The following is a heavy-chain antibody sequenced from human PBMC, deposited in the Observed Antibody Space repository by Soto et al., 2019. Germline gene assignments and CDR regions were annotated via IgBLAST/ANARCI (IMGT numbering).Heavy chain of an antibody. CDR1: GYTFTSYG. CDR2: ISAYNGNT. Sequence: ASVKVSCKASGYTFTSYGISWVRQAPGQGLEWMGWISAYNGNTNYAQKLQGRVTMTTDTSTSTAYMELRSLRSDDTAVYYCARDASVTMIVVVPYYYYYGMHVRGQGTTVTVSS. CDR3: ARDASVTMIVVVPYYYYYGMHV. V-gene: IGHV1-18*01. D-gene: IGHD3-22*01. J-gene: IGHJ6*02.